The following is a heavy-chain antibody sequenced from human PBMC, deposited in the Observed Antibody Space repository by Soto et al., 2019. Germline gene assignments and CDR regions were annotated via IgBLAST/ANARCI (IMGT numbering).Heavy chain of an antibody. CDR3: ASWGLTGTTNYYYYGMGV. Sequence: ASVKVSCKASGYTFTGYYMHWVRQAPGQGLEWMGWINPNSGGTNYAQKFQGRVTMTRDTSISTAYMELSRLRSDDTAVYYCASWGLTGTTNYYYYGMGVWGQGTTVTVSS. CDR2: INPNSGGT. V-gene: IGHV1-2*02. J-gene: IGHJ6*02. CDR1: GYTFTGYY. D-gene: IGHD1-7*01.